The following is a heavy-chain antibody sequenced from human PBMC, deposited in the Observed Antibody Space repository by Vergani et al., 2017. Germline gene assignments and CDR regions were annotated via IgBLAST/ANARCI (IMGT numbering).Heavy chain of an antibody. Sequence: EVDLVESGGGLAQPGGSLRLSCEASGITFWKFGMHWVRQGPGKGLEWVSGISWNSGAVDYADSVRGRFTISRDNAKNSLFLEMNSLRFEDTALYFCVKDWGVTTAALAYWGQGTLVTVSS. J-gene: IGHJ4*02. V-gene: IGHV3-9*01. CDR2: ISWNSGAV. D-gene: IGHD2-2*01. CDR3: VKDWGVTTAALAY. CDR1: GITFWKFG.